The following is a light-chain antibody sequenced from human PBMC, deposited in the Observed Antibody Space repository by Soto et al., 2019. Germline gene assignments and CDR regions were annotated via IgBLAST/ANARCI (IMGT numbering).Light chain of an antibody. CDR3: QQYGSFYT. Sequence: DIQMTQSPSTLSASVGDRDTITCRASQSISSWLAWYQQKPGKAPKLLIYGASSLENGVPSRFSGSGSGTEFTLTISSLQPDDFATYYCQQYGSFYTFGQGTKLETK. V-gene: IGKV1-5*01. CDR2: GAS. J-gene: IGKJ2*01. CDR1: QSISSW.